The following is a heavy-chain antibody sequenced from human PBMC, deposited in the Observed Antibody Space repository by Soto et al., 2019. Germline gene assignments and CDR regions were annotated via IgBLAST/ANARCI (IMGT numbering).Heavy chain of an antibody. CDR3: AKDLSDCSGGSCYFSWFDP. V-gene: IGHV3-23*01. CDR1: GFTFSSYA. D-gene: IGHD2-15*01. CDR2: ISGSDGST. Sequence: GGSLRLSCAASGFTFSSYAMSWVRQAPGKGLEWVSAISGSDGSTYYADSVKGRFTISRDNSKNTLYLQMNSLRAEDTAVYYCAKDLSDCSGGSCYFSWFDPWGQGTLVTVSS. J-gene: IGHJ5*02.